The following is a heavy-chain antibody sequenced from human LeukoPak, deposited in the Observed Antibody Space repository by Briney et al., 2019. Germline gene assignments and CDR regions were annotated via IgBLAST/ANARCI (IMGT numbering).Heavy chain of an antibody. J-gene: IGHJ4*02. CDR3: ARDIGVGATTTFDY. CDR2: IYSGGST. CDR1: GFTVSSNY. D-gene: IGHD1-26*01. Sequence: GGSLRLSCAASGFTVSSNYMSWVRQAPGKGLEGVSVIYSGGSTYYADSVKGRFTISRDNSKNTLYLQMNSLRAEDTAVYYCARDIGVGATTTFDYWGQGTLVTVSS. V-gene: IGHV3-53*01.